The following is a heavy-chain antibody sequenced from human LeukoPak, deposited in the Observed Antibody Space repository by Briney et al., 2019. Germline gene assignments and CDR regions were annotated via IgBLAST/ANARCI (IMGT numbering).Heavy chain of an antibody. CDR1: GGSISSYC. CDR2: IYYSGST. D-gene: IGHD6-13*01. Sequence: PSETLSLTCTVSGGSISSYCWSWIRQPPGKGLEWIGYIYYSGSTNYNPSLKSRVTISVDTSKNQFSLKLSSVTAADTAVYYCARHDSSSWYEDYWGQGTLVTVSS. V-gene: IGHV4-59*08. J-gene: IGHJ4*02. CDR3: ARHDSSSWYEDY.